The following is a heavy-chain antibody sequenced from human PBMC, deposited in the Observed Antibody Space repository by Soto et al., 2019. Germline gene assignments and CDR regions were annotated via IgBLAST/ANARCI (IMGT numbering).Heavy chain of an antibody. CDR2: IIPIFGTA. CDR1: GGTFSSYA. D-gene: IGHD5-12*01. CDR3: ARIRLNRAGYNLFDY. J-gene: IGHJ4*02. V-gene: IGHV1-69*13. Sequence: SVKVSCKASGGTFSSYAISWVRQAPGQGLEWMGGIIPIFGTANYAQKFQGRVTITADESTSTAYMELSSLRSEDTAVYYCARIRLNRAGYNLFDYWGQRTLVTVSS.